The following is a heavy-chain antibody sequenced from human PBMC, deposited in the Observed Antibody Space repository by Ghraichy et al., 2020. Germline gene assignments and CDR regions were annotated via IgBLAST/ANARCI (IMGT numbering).Heavy chain of an antibody. CDR1: GGSISSSSW. CDR2: IYHSGST. V-gene: IGHV4-4*02. D-gene: IGHD6-19*01. Sequence: ESLNISCAVSGGSISSSSWWSWVRQPPGKGLEWIGEIYHSGSTNYNPSLKSRVTISVDKSKNQFSLKLSSVTAADTAMYYCARKQWLFTWGQGTLVTVSS. CDR3: ARKQWLFT. J-gene: IGHJ5*02.